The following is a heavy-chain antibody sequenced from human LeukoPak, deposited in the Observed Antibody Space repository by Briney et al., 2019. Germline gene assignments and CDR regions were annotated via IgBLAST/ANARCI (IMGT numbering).Heavy chain of an antibody. V-gene: IGHV3-23*01. J-gene: IGHJ4*02. CDR3: SRVAGYRYVYYIYY. Sequence: PGGSLRLSCAASGFTFSSYAMTWVRQAPGKGLEWVSGTSDSGGSTHYADSVKGRFTIARDNSKNTLYLQMNSLRAQDTAVYYCSRVAGYRYVYYIYYWGQGTLVTVSS. CDR2: TSDSGGST. CDR1: GFTFSSYA. D-gene: IGHD5-18*01.